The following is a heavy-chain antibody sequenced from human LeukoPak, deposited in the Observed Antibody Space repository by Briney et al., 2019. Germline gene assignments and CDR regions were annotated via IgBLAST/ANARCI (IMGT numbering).Heavy chain of an antibody. V-gene: IGHV3-23*01. CDR3: AKLLTSDWRPIDY. D-gene: IGHD6-19*01. J-gene: IGHJ4*02. CDR2: ISGSGGST. Sequence: GGSLRLSCAASGFTFSSYAMSWVRQAPGKGLEWVSAISGSGGSTYYADSVKGRFTISRDNSKNTLYVQMNSLRAEDTAVYYCAKLLTSDWRPIDYWGQGTPVTASS. CDR1: GFTFSSYA.